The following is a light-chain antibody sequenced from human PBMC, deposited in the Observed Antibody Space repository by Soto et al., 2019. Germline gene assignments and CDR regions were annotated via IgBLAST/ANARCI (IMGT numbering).Light chain of an antibody. CDR1: TSDVGGYNY. CDR3: LSYTTSSILAWV. Sequence: QSALTQPASVSGSPGQSITISCAGTTSDVGGYNYVSWYQQHPGKAPKLMIYEVSNRPSGVSNRFSGSKSGNVASLTISGLQAEDEAHYYCLSYTTSSILAWVFGGGIKLTVL. V-gene: IGLV2-14*01. CDR2: EVS. J-gene: IGLJ3*02.